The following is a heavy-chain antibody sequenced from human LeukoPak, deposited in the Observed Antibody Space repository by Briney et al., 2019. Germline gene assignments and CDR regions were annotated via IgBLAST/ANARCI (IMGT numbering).Heavy chain of an antibody. D-gene: IGHD6-13*01. CDR3: ARVQHPPPPRIAAAADAFDI. CDR1: GYTFTSYA. V-gene: IGHV7-4-1*02. Sequence: ASVKVSCKASGYTFTSYAMNWVRQAPGQGLEWMGWINTNTGNPTYAQGFTGRFVFSLDTSVSTAYQQISSLKAEDTAVYYCARVQHPPPPRIAAAADAFDIWGQGTMVTVSS. J-gene: IGHJ3*02. CDR2: INTNTGNP.